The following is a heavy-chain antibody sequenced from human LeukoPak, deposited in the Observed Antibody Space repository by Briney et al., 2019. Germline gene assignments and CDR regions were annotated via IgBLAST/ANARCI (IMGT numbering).Heavy chain of an antibody. CDR1: GGSFSGYY. CDR2: INHSGST. D-gene: IGHD4-23*01. V-gene: IGHV4-34*01. Sequence: PSETLSLTCAVYGGSFSGYYWSWIRQPPGKGLEWIEEINHSGSTNYNPSLKSRVTISVDTSKNQFSLKLSSVTAADTAVYYCARGTEGVTPNWFDPWGQGTLVTVSS. CDR3: ARGTEGVTPNWFDP. J-gene: IGHJ5*02.